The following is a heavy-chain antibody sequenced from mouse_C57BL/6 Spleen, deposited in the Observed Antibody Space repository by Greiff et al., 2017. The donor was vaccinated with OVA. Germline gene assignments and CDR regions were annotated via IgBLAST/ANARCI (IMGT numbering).Heavy chain of an antibody. Sequence: QVQLQQPGAELVRPGTSVKLSCKASGYTFTSYWMHWVKQRPGQGLEWIGVIDPSDSYTNYNQKFKGKATLTVDTSSSTAYMQLSSLTSEDSAVYCGARRWLLHEDAMDYWGQGTSVTVSS. CDR2: IDPSDSYT. D-gene: IGHD2-3*01. CDR3: ARRWLLHEDAMDY. J-gene: IGHJ4*01. CDR1: GYTFTSYW. V-gene: IGHV1-59*01.